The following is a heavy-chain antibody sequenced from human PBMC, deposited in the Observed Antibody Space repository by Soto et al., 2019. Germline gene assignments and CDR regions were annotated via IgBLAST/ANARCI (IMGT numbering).Heavy chain of an antibody. D-gene: IGHD1-26*01. J-gene: IGHJ4*02. CDR3: ARDLAKGGGSAGFDD. Sequence: ASVKVSCKASGYTFTVYYMHWVRQAPGQGLEWMGWINPKSGGTMYPQKFQGRVTMTWDTSISTANMALTKLRSDDTAVYYCARDLAKGGGSAGFDDWGQGTLVTVSS. CDR2: INPKSGGT. CDR1: GYTFTVYY. V-gene: IGHV1-2*02.